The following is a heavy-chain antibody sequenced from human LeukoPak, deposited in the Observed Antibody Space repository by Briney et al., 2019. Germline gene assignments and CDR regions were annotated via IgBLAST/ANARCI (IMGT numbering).Heavy chain of an antibody. CDR3: ARDMEERHYGDGKDY. CDR1: GFTFSSYA. D-gene: IGHD4-17*01. J-gene: IGHJ4*02. CDR2: IYHSGST. V-gene: IGHV4-38-2*02. Sequence: LSCAASGFTFSSYAMHWVRQPPGRGLEWIGSIYHSGSTYYNPSLKSRVTISVDTSKNQFSLKLSSVTAADTAVYYCARDMEERHYGDGKDYWGQGTLVTVSS.